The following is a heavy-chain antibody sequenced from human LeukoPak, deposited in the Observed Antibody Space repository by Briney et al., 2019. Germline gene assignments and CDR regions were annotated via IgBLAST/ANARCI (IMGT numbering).Heavy chain of an antibody. CDR2: IYPGDSDT. J-gene: IGHJ6*02. CDR1: GYSFTNSW. D-gene: IGHD6-19*01. CDR3: ATPVAANYYYGMDV. V-gene: IGHV5-51*01. Sequence: GGSLKISCKGSGYSFTNSWIGWVRQVPGKGLEWMGIIYPGDSDTRYNSSFQGQVTISADKSISTAYLQWSSLKASDTAMYYCATPVAANYYYGMDVWGQGTTVTVSS.